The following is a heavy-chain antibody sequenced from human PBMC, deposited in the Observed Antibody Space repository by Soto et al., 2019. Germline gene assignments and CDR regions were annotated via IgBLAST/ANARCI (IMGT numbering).Heavy chain of an antibody. V-gene: IGHV3-30-3*01. CDR3: AREGGSYYLYYYYYGMDV. CDR2: ISYDGSNK. D-gene: IGHD3-10*01. CDR1: GFTFSSYA. Sequence: GGFLRLSCAASGFTFSSYAMHWVRQAPGKGLEWVAVISYDGSNKYYADSVKGRFTISRDNSKNTLYLQMNSLRAEDTAVYYCAREGGSYYLYYYYYGMDVWGQGTTVTVSS. J-gene: IGHJ6*02.